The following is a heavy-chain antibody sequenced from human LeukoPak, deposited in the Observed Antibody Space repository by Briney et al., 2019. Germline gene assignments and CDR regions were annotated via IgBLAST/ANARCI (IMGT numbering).Heavy chain of an antibody. CDR2: ISGSGSYT. D-gene: IGHD5-12*01. Sequence: GGSLRISCAASGFAVSDYSMSWVRQAPGKGLEWVSAISGSGSYTDYADSVKGRFTISRDNAKNSLYLQMNSLRAEDTAVYYCARVEASGYDYGAFDYWGQGTLVTVSS. J-gene: IGHJ4*02. CDR3: ARVEASGYDYGAFDY. CDR1: GFAVSDYS. V-gene: IGHV3-11*06.